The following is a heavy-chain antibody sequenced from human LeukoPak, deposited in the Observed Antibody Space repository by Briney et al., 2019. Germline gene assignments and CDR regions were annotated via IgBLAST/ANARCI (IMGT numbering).Heavy chain of an antibody. V-gene: IGHV3-30*02. D-gene: IGHD1-26*01. CDR3: ARDAVGARYDS. CDR1: GFTFGSYG. Sequence: PGGSLRLSCAASGFTFGSYGMHWVRQAPGKGLEWVTFIRSDGSNKYYADSVKGRFTISRDNSKNTLYLQMNSLRGEDTAVYYCARDAVGARYDSWGQGTLVIVSS. J-gene: IGHJ4*02. CDR2: IRSDGSNK.